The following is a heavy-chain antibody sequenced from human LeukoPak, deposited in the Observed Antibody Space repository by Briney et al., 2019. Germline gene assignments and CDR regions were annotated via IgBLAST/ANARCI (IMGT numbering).Heavy chain of an antibody. CDR3: ASSAYESSGYGGYYMDV. D-gene: IGHD3-22*01. CDR2: TNPSGGSI. CDR1: GYTFTNYY. V-gene: IGHV1-46*01. Sequence: ASVKVSCKTSGYTFTNYYMHWVRQAPGQGLEWMGITNPSGGSIRYAQKFQGRVTMTRDMSTSTVHMELSSLRSEDTAVYYCASSAYESSGYGGYYMDVWGKGTTVTVSS. J-gene: IGHJ6*03.